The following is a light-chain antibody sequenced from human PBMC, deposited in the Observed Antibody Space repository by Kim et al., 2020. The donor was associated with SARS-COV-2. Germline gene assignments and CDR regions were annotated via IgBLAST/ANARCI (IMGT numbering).Light chain of an antibody. V-gene: IGKV3D-15*01. J-gene: IGKJ4*01. CDR2: GAS. CDR3: QQYKNWPLT. Sequence: VSQEERATLSCRASQPVTSNLAWYQQKPGQAPRLLIFGASSRATGVPARFTGSGSGTEFTLTISSLQSEDFAVYYCQQYKNWPLTFGGGTKVDIK. CDR1: QPVTSN.